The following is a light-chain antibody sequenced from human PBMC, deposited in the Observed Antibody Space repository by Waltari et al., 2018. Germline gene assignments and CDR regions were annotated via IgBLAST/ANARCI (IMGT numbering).Light chain of an antibody. V-gene: IGLV3-19*01. CDR3: DSRDSSGNHYV. CDR2: GQN. J-gene: IGLJ2*01. Sequence: SSELTQNPVVSVALGQTVRITCQGDSLRRYHASWYQQKPGQAPVLVIYGQNNRHSGFAYRFSGCISGNTDSLTITGTYAEDEADHYCDSRDSSGNHYVFGGGTTLTVL. CDR1: SLRRYH.